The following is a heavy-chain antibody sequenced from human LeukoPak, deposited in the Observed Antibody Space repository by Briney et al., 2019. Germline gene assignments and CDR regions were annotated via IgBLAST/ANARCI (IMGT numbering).Heavy chain of an antibody. J-gene: IGHJ4*02. Sequence: SETLSLTCTVSGGSITGSTYYWGWIRQPPGKGLEWIVSVIHSGTTYYNPSLRSRVIVSMDTSKKQFSLRLSSVTAADTAVYYCARHDYDSSGHRRDYYFDYWSQGTLVPVSS. D-gene: IGHD3-22*01. V-gene: IGHV4-39*01. CDR3: ARHDYDSSGHRRDYYFDY. CDR2: VIHSGTT. CDR1: GGSITGSTYY.